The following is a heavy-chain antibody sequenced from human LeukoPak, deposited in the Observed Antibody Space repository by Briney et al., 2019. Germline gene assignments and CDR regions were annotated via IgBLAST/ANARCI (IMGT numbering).Heavy chain of an antibody. CDR1: GYTFTSDD. V-gene: IGHV1-8*01. J-gene: IGHJ6*03. CDR3: ARNYLVSGYYYYYYMDV. D-gene: IGHD5/OR15-5a*01. CDR2: MNPNSGNT. Sequence: GASVKVSCKXSGYTFTSDDINWVRQATGQGLEWMGRMNPNSGNTGYSQKFQGRVTMTRNTSISTAYMELSSLRSEDTAVYYCARNYLVSGYYYYYYMDVWGKGTTVTVSS.